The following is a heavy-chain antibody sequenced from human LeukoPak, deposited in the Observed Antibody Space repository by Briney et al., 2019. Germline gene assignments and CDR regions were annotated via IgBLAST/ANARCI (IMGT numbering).Heavy chain of an antibody. Sequence: PGGSLRLSCAASGFTFSNYAMSWVRQAPGKGLEWVSSISSSSSYIYYADSVKGRFTISRDNAKNSLYLQMNSLRAEDTAVYYCARDRSDRLAVAGTSAFDYWGQGTLVTVSS. CDR3: ARDRSDRLAVAGTSAFDY. D-gene: IGHD6-19*01. CDR2: ISSSSSYI. J-gene: IGHJ4*02. V-gene: IGHV3-21*01. CDR1: GFTFSNYA.